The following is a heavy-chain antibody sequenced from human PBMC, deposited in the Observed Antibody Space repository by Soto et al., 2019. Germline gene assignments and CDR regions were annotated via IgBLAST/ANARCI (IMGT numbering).Heavy chain of an antibody. CDR2: ISGSGGST. D-gene: IGHD4-17*01. J-gene: IGHJ6*02. V-gene: IGHV3-23*01. Sequence: GGSLRLSCAASGFTFSSYVMSWVRQAPGKGLEWVSAISGSGGSTYYADSVKGRFTISRDNSKNTLYLQMNSLRAEDTAVYYCAKDMYPRAYGDYGVGYYGMDVWGQGTTVTVSS. CDR3: AKDMYPRAYGDYGVGYYGMDV. CDR1: GFTFSSYV.